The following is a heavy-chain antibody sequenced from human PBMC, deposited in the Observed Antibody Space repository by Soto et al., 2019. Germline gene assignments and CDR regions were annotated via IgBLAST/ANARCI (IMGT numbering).Heavy chain of an antibody. D-gene: IGHD1-26*01. Sequence: GGSLRLSCAASGFTFSSYSMNWVRQAPGKGLEWVSYIRSSSDTIYYADSVKGRLTISRDNAKNSLSLQLNSLRAEDTAVYYCARQGGTYSYYYYGMDVWGQGTTVTVSS. CDR1: GFTFSSYS. V-gene: IGHV3-48*01. CDR2: IRSSSDTI. CDR3: ARQGGTYSYYYYGMDV. J-gene: IGHJ6*02.